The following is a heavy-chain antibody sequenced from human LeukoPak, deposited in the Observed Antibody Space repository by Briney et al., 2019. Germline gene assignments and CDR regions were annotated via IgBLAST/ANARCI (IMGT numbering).Heavy chain of an antibody. CDR2: ISAYSGNT. CDR3: ARGYRINWNYYFDY. D-gene: IGHD1-7*01. CDR1: GYIFNTYG. J-gene: IGHJ4*02. Sequence: ASVTVSCKASGYIFNTYGISWVRQAPGQGLEWMAWISAYSGNTNYAQKLQDRVTMTTDTSTSTAYMELRSLRSDDPAVYYCARGYRINWNYYFDYWGQGTLVTVSS. V-gene: IGHV1-18*01.